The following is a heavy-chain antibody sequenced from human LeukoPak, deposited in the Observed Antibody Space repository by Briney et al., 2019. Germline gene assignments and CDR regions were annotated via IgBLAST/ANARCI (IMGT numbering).Heavy chain of an antibody. CDR1: GGSISSYY. Sequence: SETLSLTCTVSGGSISSYYWSWIRQPPGKGLEWIGYIYYSGSTNYNPSLKSRVTISVDTSKNQFSLKLSSVTAADTAVYYCARRGSYYYGSGSYRGMDVWGQGTTVTVSS. CDR3: ARRGSYYYGSGSYRGMDV. V-gene: IGHV4-59*08. CDR2: IYYSGST. D-gene: IGHD3-10*01. J-gene: IGHJ6*02.